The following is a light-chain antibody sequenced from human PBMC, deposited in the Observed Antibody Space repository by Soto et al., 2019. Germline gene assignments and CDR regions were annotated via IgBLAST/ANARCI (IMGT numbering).Light chain of an antibody. CDR2: GAS. V-gene: IGKV3-20*01. J-gene: IGKJ5*01. CDR3: QQYGSSPPIT. CDR1: QSVSSSY. Sequence: EIVLTQSPGTLSLSPGERATLSCRARQSVSSSYLAWYQQKSGQAPRLLIYGASSRATGIPDRLSGSGSGTEFTLTISRLEPEDFAVYYCQQYGSSPPITFGQGTRLEIK.